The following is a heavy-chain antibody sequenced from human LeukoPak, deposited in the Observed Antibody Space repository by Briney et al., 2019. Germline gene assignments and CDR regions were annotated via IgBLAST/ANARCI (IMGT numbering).Heavy chain of an antibody. CDR1: GFTFSNAW. CDR3: TTVLLMGSFLQTDAFDI. D-gene: IGHD2-8*01. J-gene: IGHJ3*02. V-gene: IGHV3-15*01. CDR2: IKSKTDGGTT. Sequence: KAGGSLRLSCAASGFTFSNAWMSWVRQAPGKGLEWVGRIKSKTDGGTTDYAAPVKGRFTISRDDSKNTLYLQMNSLKTEDTAVYYCTTVLLMGSFLQTDAFDIWGQGTMVTVSS.